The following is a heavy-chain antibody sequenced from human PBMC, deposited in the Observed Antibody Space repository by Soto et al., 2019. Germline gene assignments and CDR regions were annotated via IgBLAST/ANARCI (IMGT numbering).Heavy chain of an antibody. Sequence: VMLVQSGTGVKRSGASVKLSCKASGYRFTAYALHWVRQAPGQGLEWMGWINPGAGGTKYSQNLQGRSTITRDTSANTAYMQLSSLTPKDTAVYFCAIDRVNSGAFDYWGQLTL. D-gene: IGHD6-25*01. CDR2: INPGAGGT. V-gene: IGHV1-3*01. CDR1: GYRFTAYA. J-gene: IGHJ4*02. CDR3: AIDRVNSGAFDY.